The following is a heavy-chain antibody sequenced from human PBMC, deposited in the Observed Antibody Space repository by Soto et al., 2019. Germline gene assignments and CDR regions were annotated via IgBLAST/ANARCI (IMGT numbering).Heavy chain of an antibody. Sequence: QVQLVQSGAGVKKPGASVKVSCKASGYTFSSHDINWVRRATGQGLEWMGWMNPNSGNTGYAQKFQGRVTMTRNTSISTAYIELSSLRSEDTAVYYCARSRLGYFDYWGQGSLVTVSS. CDR1: GYTFSSHD. V-gene: IGHV1-8*01. D-gene: IGHD3-9*01. CDR3: ARSRLGYFDY. J-gene: IGHJ4*02. CDR2: MNPNSGNT.